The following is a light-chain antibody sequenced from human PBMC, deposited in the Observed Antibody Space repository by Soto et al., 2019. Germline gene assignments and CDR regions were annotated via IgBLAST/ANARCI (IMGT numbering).Light chain of an antibody. CDR1: SSDVGGYNY. Sequence: QSVLTQPASVSGSPGQSITISCTGTSSDVGGYNYVSWYQQHPGKAPKLMIYEVSNRPPGVSNRFSGSKSGNTASPTISGLQAEDEADYYCSSYTSSSTLYVFGTGTKVTVL. V-gene: IGLV2-14*01. CDR3: SSYTSSSTLYV. J-gene: IGLJ1*01. CDR2: EVS.